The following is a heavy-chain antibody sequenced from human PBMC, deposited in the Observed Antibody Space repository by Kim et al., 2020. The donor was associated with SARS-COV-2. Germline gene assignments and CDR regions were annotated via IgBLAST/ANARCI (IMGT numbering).Heavy chain of an antibody. CDR3: ARGLAGSDGYHFDAFDF. CDR1: GYTFTSYW. Sequence: GESLKISCQTSGYTFTSYWIAWVRQTPAKGLEWMGVIYPGDSDTRYSPSFQGHVALSVDKSTNTAYLQWNSLKASDSGMYYCARGLAGSDGYHFDAFDFWGQGSLVIVTS. CDR2: IYPGDSDT. J-gene: IGHJ3*01. V-gene: IGHV5-51*01. D-gene: IGHD3-22*01.